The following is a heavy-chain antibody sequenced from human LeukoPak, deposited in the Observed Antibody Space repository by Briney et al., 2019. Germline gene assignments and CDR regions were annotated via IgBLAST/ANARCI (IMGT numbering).Heavy chain of an antibody. V-gene: IGHV4-34*01. D-gene: IGHD3-22*01. CDR3: ARGPAYYYDSSGYSENAFDI. Sequence: SKTLSLTCAVYGGSFSGYYWSWIRQPPGKGLEWIGEINHSGSTNYNPSLKSQVTISVDTSKNQFSLKLSSVTAADTAVYYCARGPAYYYDSSGYSENAFDIWGQGTMVTVSS. J-gene: IGHJ3*02. CDR1: GGSFSGYY. CDR2: INHSGST.